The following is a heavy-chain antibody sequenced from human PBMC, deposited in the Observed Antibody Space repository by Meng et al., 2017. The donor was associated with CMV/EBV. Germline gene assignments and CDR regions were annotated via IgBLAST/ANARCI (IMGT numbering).Heavy chain of an antibody. Sequence: QVPLQQWGAGLLNPSAPLSLHCACYGGTFSVYYWSWIRQPPGKGLEWIGEINHSGSTNYNPSLKSRVTISVDTSKNQFSLKLSSVTAADTAVYYCARGGNWFDPWGQGTLVTVSS. J-gene: IGHJ5*02. CDR2: INHSGST. V-gene: IGHV4-34*01. CDR3: ARGGNWFDP. CDR1: GGTFSVYY.